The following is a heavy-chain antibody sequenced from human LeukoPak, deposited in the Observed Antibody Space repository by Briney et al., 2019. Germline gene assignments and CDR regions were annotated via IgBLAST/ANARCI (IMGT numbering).Heavy chain of an antibody. D-gene: IGHD2-21*01. CDR3: ARYCGGDCYGMDV. V-gene: IGHV3-30*03. CDR2: ISYDGSNK. CDR1: GFTFSSYG. J-gene: IGHJ6*02. Sequence: GGSLRLSCAASGFTFSSYGMHWVRQAPGKGLEWVAVISYDGSNKYYADSVKGRFTISRDNSKNTLYLQMNSLRAEDTAVYYCARYCGGDCYGMDVWGQGTTVTVSS.